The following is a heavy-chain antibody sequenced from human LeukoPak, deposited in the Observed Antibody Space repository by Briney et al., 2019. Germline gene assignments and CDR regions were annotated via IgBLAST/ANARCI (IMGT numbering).Heavy chain of an antibody. Sequence: ASVKVSCKASGYTFTSYGISWVRQAPGQGLEWMGWISAYNGNTNYAQKLQGRVTMTTDTSTSTAYMELRSLRSDDTAVYYCARDGRYYHDSSGYFPWGQGTLVTVSS. CDR3: ARDGRYYHDSSGYFP. CDR1: GYTFTSYG. J-gene: IGHJ4*02. D-gene: IGHD3-22*01. V-gene: IGHV1-18*01. CDR2: ISAYNGNT.